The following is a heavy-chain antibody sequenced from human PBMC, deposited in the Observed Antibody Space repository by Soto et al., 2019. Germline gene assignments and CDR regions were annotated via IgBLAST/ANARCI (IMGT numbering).Heavy chain of an antibody. V-gene: IGHV3-23*01. Sequence: GGSLRLSCAASGFTFSSYAMSWVRQAPGKGLEWVSAISGSGGSTYYADSVKGRFTISRDNSRNTLYLQVNSLRAEDTAVYYCAKHTPVGVYNWFDPWGQGTLVTVSS. CDR2: ISGSGGST. D-gene: IGHD1-26*01. J-gene: IGHJ5*02. CDR3: AKHTPVGVYNWFDP. CDR1: GFTFSSYA.